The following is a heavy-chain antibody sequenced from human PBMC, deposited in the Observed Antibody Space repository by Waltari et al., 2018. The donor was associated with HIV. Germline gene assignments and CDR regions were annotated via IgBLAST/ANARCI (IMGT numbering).Heavy chain of an antibody. CDR3: AREPRGIQLPSYFDC. CDR1: GFTFSSYS. Sequence: EVQRVESGGGLVQPGGSLRLSCAASGFTFSSYSMNWVRQVPGKVLECVSYFSISSNTIYCADSANGRFTISRDKAKNSLYLQMNSLRAEDTPVYYCAREPRGIQLPSYFDCWGQGTLVTVSS. D-gene: IGHD5-18*01. CDR2: FSISSNTI. V-gene: IGHV3-48*01. J-gene: IGHJ4*02.